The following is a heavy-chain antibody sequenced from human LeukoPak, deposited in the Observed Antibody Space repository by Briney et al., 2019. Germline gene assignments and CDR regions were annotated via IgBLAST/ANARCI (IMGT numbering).Heavy chain of an antibody. CDR2: ISAYNGNT. V-gene: IGHV1-18*01. J-gene: IGHJ3*02. D-gene: IGHD3-22*01. CDR1: GYTFTSYG. CDR3: ARDGTPYYYDSSGYNDAFDI. Sequence: GASVKVSCKASGYTFTSYGISWVRQAPGQGLEWMGWISAYNGNTNYAQKLQGRVTMTTDTSTSTAYMELRSLGSDDTAVYYCARDGTPYYYDSSGYNDAFDIWGQGTMVTVSP.